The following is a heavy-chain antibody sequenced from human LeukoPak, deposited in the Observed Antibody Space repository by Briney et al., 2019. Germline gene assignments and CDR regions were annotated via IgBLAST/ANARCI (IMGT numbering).Heavy chain of an antibody. V-gene: IGHV1-24*01. CDR2: FDPEDGET. CDR3: ATADPNTGSTSCYGSCGWFDP. J-gene: IGHJ5*02. CDR1: GYTLTELS. D-gene: IGHD2-2*01. Sequence: ASVKVSCKVSGYTLTELSMHWVRQAPGKGLEWMGGFDPEDGETIYAQKFQGRVTMTEDTSTDTAYMELSSLRSEDTAVYYCATADPNTGSTSCYGSCGWFDPWGQGTLVTVSS.